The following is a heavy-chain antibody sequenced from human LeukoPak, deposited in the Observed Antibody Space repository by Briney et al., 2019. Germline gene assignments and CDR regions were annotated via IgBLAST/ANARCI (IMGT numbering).Heavy chain of an antibody. Sequence: SETLSLTCAVSGGSISTSNYYWGWVRQPPGKGLEWIGSIYYTGNTYYNPSLKSRVTISVDTSKNQFSLKLNSVTAADTAVYYCARMAPYGDYLHDYWGQGTLVTVSS. CDR2: IYYTGNT. V-gene: IGHV4-39*07. CDR3: ARMAPYGDYLHDY. D-gene: IGHD4-17*01. J-gene: IGHJ4*02. CDR1: GGSISTSNYY.